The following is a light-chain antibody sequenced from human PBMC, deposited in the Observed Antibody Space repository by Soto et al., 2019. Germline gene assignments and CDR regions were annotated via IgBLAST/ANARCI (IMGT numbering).Light chain of an antibody. V-gene: IGKV3-20*01. CDR2: GAA. CDR1: QSVSRNL. Sequence: EILMTQSPCTLSSSPGDGGTISCRASQSVSRNLVAWYQQQPGQAPRLLIHGAANRATGIPDRFTGSGSGTDFTLISTMLEPEDFAVYFCQQYGSSLTFGGGTKVDIK. J-gene: IGKJ4*01. CDR3: QQYGSSLT.